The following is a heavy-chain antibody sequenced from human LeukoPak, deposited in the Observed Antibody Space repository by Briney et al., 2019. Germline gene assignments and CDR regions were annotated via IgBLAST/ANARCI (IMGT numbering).Heavy chain of an antibody. J-gene: IGHJ2*01. D-gene: IGHD4-17*01. CDR1: GFTFDDYA. Sequence: SLRLSCAASGFTFDDYALHWVRQAPGKGLEWVSGISWNSGSIGYADSVKGRFTISRDNAKNSLYLQMNSLRAEDTALYYCAKDLSYGDYGLWYFDLWGRGTLVTVSS. V-gene: IGHV3-9*01. CDR3: AKDLSYGDYGLWYFDL. CDR2: ISWNSGSI.